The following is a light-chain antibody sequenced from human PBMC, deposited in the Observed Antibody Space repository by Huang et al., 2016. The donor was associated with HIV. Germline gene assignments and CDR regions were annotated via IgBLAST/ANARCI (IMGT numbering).Light chain of an antibody. CDR3: QQYNTYPMYT. V-gene: IGKV1-5*03. Sequence: DIQMTQSPSTLSASVGVGVTIDCRASQSISTWVPWYQQKPGKAPNHLIYKASTLESGGPSRFSGSGSETECTLTIRDVQPGEAATYYCQQYNTYPMYTFGQGTKLEIK. J-gene: IGKJ2*01. CDR2: KAS. CDR1: QSISTW.